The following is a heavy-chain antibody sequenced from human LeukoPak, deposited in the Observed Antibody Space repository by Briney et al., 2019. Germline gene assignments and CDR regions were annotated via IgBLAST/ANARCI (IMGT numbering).Heavy chain of an antibody. CDR2: ISGSGGST. J-gene: IGHJ5*02. CDR1: GFTFSSYA. V-gene: IGHV3-23*01. CDR3: AKDLFYGDYVGWFDP. Sequence: PGGSLRLSCAASGFTFSSYAMSWVRQAPGKGLVWVSAISGSGGSTYYADSVKGRFTISRDNSKNTLYLQMNSLRAEDTAVYYCAKDLFYGDYVGWFDPWGQGTLVTVSS. D-gene: IGHD4-17*01.